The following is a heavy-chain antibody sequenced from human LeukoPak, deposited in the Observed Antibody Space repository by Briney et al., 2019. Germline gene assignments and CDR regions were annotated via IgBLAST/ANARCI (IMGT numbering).Heavy chain of an antibody. CDR3: AREAFTSFDY. V-gene: IGHV3-74*01. J-gene: IGHJ4*02. CDR2: INSDGSST. Sequence: PGGSLRLSCAASGFTFSPYWMHWVRQAPGKGLVWVSRINSDGSSTNYADSVKGRFTISRDNAKNTLYLQMNSLRVEDTAVYYCAREAFTSFDYWGQGTLVTVSS. CDR1: GFTFSPYW.